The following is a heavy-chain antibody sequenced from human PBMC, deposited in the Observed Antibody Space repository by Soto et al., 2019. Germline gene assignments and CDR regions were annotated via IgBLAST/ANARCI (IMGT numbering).Heavy chain of an antibody. V-gene: IGHV3-48*02. Sequence: EVQLVASGGGLVQPGGSLRLSCAASGFVFSTYSMNWVRQAPGKGLEWVSYISSSSSTIYYADSVQGRFTISIDNAKNSLYLQVNSLRDEDTAVYYCASPAGRVDYFDYWGQGTLVTVSS. CDR2: ISSSSSTI. J-gene: IGHJ4*02. CDR3: ASPAGRVDYFDY. D-gene: IGHD2-15*01. CDR1: GFVFSTYS.